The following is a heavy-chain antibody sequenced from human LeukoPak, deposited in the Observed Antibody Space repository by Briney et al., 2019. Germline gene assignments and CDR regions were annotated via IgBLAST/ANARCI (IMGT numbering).Heavy chain of an antibody. J-gene: IGHJ3*02. CDR2: IIPIFGTA. CDR1: GCTFSSYA. Sequence: ASVKVSCKASGCTFSSYAISWVRQAPGQGLEWMGGIIPIFGTANYAQKCQGRVTITAEESTSTAYMELSSLRSEDTAVYYCAREEDYDSRGGAFDIWGQGTMVTVSS. V-gene: IGHV1-69*13. D-gene: IGHD3-16*01. CDR3: AREEDYDSRGGAFDI.